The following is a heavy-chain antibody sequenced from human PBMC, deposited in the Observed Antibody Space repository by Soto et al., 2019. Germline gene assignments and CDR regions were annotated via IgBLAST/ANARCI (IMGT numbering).Heavy chain of an antibody. CDR3: ARRFYDSSGYYYYYYYYGMDV. Sequence: SVKVSCKASGGTFSSYAISWVRQAPGQGLEWMGGIIPIFGTANYAQKFQGRVTITADESTSTAYMELSSLRSEDTAVYYCARRFYDSSGYYYYYYYYGMDVWGQGTTVTVSS. CDR2: IIPIFGTA. V-gene: IGHV1-69*13. D-gene: IGHD3-22*01. J-gene: IGHJ6*02. CDR1: GGTFSSYA.